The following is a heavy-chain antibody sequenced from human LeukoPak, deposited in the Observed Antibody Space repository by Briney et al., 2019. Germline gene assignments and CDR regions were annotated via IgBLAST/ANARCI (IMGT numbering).Heavy chain of an antibody. Sequence: SETLSLTCAVYGGSFSGYYWSWIRQPPGKGLEWIGEINHSGSTNYNPSLKSRVTISVDTSKNQFSLKLSSVTAADTAVYYCARVTSLATTYDAFDIWGQGTMVTVSS. J-gene: IGHJ3*02. CDR2: INHSGST. V-gene: IGHV4-34*01. CDR1: GGSFSGYY. CDR3: ARVTSLATTYDAFDI. D-gene: IGHD5-12*01.